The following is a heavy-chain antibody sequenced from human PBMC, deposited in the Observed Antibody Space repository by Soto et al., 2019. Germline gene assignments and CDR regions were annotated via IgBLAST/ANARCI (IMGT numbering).Heavy chain of an antibody. CDR1: RCSLSGYH. CDR2: IQTNGHT. V-gene: IGHV4-4*07. CDR3: AKGAGPPWFDP. Sequence: PSVTLSLTCLVSRCSLSGYHSRWIRQPAGKGLEWLGRIQTNGHTDYDPSLKSRVTISIDTSKNQFSLKVTSVTAADTAVYFCAKGAGPPWFDPWGQGTLVNVSS. J-gene: IGHJ5*02.